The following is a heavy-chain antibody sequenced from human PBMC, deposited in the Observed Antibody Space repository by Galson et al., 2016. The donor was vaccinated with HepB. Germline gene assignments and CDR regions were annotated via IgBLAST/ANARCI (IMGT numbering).Heavy chain of an antibody. V-gene: IGHV4-59*06. CDR3: ARGAFGYGSGY. CDR1: GGSISSFH. Sequence: SETLSLTCTVSGGSISSFHWAWIRQPPGKGLEWIGYIFYSGSTYYNPSLKSRLTISLDASKNQFSLRLSSVTAADTAVYYCARGAFGYGSGYWGQGTLVTVSS. D-gene: IGHD5-12*01. J-gene: IGHJ4*02. CDR2: IFYSGST.